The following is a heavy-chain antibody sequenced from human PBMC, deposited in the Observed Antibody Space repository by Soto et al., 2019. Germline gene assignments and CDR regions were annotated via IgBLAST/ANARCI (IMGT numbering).Heavy chain of an antibody. CDR3: ARGSNQDY. J-gene: IGHJ4*02. V-gene: IGHV3-7*03. CDR1: GFTFSPYW. CDR2: INNDGSEK. Sequence: EVQLVESGGDLVQPGGSLRLSCVASGFTFSPYWMSWVRQAPGRGLQWVATINNDGSEKYYADSVKGRFTISRDNARDSLYLQLNSLRAEDTAIYYCARGSNQDYWGQGTLVAVSS. D-gene: IGHD2-8*01.